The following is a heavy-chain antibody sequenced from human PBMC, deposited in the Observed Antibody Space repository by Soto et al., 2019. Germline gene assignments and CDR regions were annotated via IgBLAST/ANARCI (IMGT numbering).Heavy chain of an antibody. V-gene: IGHV3-30-3*01. Sequence: GGSLRLSCAASGFTFSSYAMHWVRQAPGKGLEWVAVISYDGSNKYYADSVKGRFTISRDNSKNTLYLQMNSLRAEDTAVYYCARDGMWYGSGPGYGMDVWGQGTTVTVSS. D-gene: IGHD3-10*01. J-gene: IGHJ6*02. CDR1: GFTFSSYA. CDR3: ARDGMWYGSGPGYGMDV. CDR2: ISYDGSNK.